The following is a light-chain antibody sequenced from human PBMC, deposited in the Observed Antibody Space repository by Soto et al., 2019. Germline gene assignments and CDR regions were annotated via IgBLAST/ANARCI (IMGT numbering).Light chain of an antibody. Sequence: EIVMTQSPAALSVSPGERATLSCRSSQTINSDLAWYQQKPGQAPRLLIYAASTRDTGIPGRFSGSGSGTEFSLTISSLQSEDVAVYYCQQYKIWPLTFGGGTKVEIK. CDR3: QQYKIWPLT. CDR1: QTINSD. J-gene: IGKJ4*01. V-gene: IGKV3-15*01. CDR2: AAS.